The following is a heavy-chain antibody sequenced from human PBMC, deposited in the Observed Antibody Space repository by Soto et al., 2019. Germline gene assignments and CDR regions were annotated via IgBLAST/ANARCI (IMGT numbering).Heavy chain of an antibody. J-gene: IGHJ4*02. D-gene: IGHD2-15*01. Sequence: GASVKVSCKASGYTFTSYGISWVRQAPGQGLEWMGWISAYNGNTNYAQKLQGRVTMTTDTSTSTAYMELRSLRSDDTAVYYCARTPGYCSGGSCYSIFDYWGQGTLVTVSS. V-gene: IGHV1-18*01. CDR3: ARTPGYCSGGSCYSIFDY. CDR2: ISAYNGNT. CDR1: GYTFTSYG.